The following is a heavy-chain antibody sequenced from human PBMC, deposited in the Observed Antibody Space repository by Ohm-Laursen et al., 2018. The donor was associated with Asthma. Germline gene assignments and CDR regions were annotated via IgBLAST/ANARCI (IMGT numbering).Heavy chain of an antibody. Sequence: SLRLSCTASGFTFSSFAMHWVRQAPGKGLEWVSGISWNSGSIGYADSVKGRFTISRDNAKNSLYLQMNSLRSEDTAVYYCAREPPSRITMVQGVIIGVENWFDPWGQGTLVTVSS. CDR1: GFTFSSFA. D-gene: IGHD3-10*01. CDR2: ISWNSGSI. V-gene: IGHV3-9*01. CDR3: AREPPSRITMVQGVIIGVENWFDP. J-gene: IGHJ5*02.